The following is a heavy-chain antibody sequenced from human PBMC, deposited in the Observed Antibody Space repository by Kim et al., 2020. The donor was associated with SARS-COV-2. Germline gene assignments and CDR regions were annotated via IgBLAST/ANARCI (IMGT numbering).Heavy chain of an antibody. J-gene: IGHJ5*02. Sequence: SETLSLTCAVYGGSFSGYYWSWIRQPPGKGLEWIGEINHSGSTNYNPSLKSRVTISVDTSKNQFSLKLSSVTAADTAVYYCARGGRRDIVVVVALDPWGQGTLVTVSS. CDR2: INHSGST. CDR1: GGSFSGYY. V-gene: IGHV4-34*01. CDR3: ARGGRRDIVVVVALDP. D-gene: IGHD2-15*01.